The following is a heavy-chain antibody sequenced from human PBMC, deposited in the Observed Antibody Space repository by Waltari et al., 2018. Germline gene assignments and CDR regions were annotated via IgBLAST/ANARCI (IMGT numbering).Heavy chain of an antibody. CDR3: ARKGGRGYTYGPFYYDS. D-gene: IGHD5-18*01. CDR2: INSDGSSI. V-gene: IGHV3-74*01. Sequence: EVQLVEAGGDIVQPGGSLGLACAASGFRFSAYWMQWVRQVPGKGLVWVSRINSDGSSISYSDSVKGRFTISRDNSKNMLYLQLNSLRAEDTAVYYCARKGGRGYTYGPFYYDSWGQGTLVTVSS. CDR1: GFRFSAYW. J-gene: IGHJ4*02.